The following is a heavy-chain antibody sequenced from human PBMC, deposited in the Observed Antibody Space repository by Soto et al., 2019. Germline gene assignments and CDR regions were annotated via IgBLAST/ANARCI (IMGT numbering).Heavy chain of an antibody. CDR1: GGSISSYY. V-gene: IGHV4-59*01. CDR2: IYYSGST. Sequence: SETLSLTCTVSGGSISSYYWSWIRQPPGKGLEWIGYIYYSGSTNYNPSLKSRVTISVDTSKNQFSLKLSSVTAADTAVYYCARELTLGWFDPWGQGTLVTVSS. CDR3: ARELTLGWFDP. D-gene: IGHD3-9*01. J-gene: IGHJ5*02.